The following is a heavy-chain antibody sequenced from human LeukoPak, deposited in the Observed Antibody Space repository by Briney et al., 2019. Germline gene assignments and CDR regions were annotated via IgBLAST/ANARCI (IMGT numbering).Heavy chain of an antibody. CDR1: GGSFSGYY. Sequence: RASETLSLTCAVYGGSFSGYYWSWIPNPPGKGLEWIWEINHSGSTNYNPSLKSRVTISVDTSKNQFSLKLSSVTAADTAVYYCARGLRLLPPRFDIWGQGTMVTVSS. D-gene: IGHD2-15*01. CDR2: INHSGST. CDR3: ARGLRLLPPRFDI. V-gene: IGHV4-34*01. J-gene: IGHJ3*02.